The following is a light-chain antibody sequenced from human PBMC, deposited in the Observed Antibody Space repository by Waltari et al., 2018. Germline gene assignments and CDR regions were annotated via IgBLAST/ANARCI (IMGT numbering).Light chain of an antibody. V-gene: IGLV1-47*01. CDR3: AAWDDSLYVV. Sequence: QSVLTQPPSASGTPGQTVTISCSGSSSNVGRNSVYWYQQLPGTAPKLLIYRYDKRPSGVPARFFGSKSCTSASLVITGLRPEDEADYYCAAWDDSLYVVFGGGTRLTV. CDR1: SSNVGRNS. CDR2: RYD. J-gene: IGLJ2*01.